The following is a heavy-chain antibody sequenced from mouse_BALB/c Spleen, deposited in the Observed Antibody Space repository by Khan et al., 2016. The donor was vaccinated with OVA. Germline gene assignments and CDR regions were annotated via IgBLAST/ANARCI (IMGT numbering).Heavy chain of an antibody. Sequence: EVELVESGGGLVQPGGSRKLSCAASGFTFSSYGMHWVRQAPEKGLEWVAYISGDSSTFYYADTVKGRFTISRDNPKNTLFLQMTSLMSEDTAMYYCATSYYYGYYFDYWGPSTTLTVSS. V-gene: IGHV5-17*02. CDR3: ATSYYYGYYFDY. D-gene: IGHD1-1*01. J-gene: IGHJ2*01. CDR2: ISGDSSTF. CDR1: GFTFSSYG.